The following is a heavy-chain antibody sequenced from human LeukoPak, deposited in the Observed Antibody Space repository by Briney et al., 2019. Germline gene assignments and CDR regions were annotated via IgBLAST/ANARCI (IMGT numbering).Heavy chain of an antibody. CDR1: GGSISSYY. D-gene: IGHD6-19*01. J-gene: IGHJ4*02. Sequence: PSETLSLTCTVSGGSISSYYWSWIRQPPGKGLEWIGYIYYSGSTNYNPSLKSRVTISVDTSKNQFSLKLSSVTAADTAVYYCAGPRREYSSGWYYFDYWGQGTLVTASS. CDR2: IYYSGST. CDR3: AGPRREYSSGWYYFDY. V-gene: IGHV4-59*08.